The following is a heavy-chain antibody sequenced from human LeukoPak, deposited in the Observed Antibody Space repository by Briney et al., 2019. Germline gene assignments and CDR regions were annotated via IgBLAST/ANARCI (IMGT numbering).Heavy chain of an antibody. J-gene: IGHJ5*02. V-gene: IGHV1-18*01. CDR1: GYTFTSYG. D-gene: IGHD6-13*01. CDR3: ARERAAAGTS. CDR2: ISAYNGNT. Sequence: GASVKVSCKASGYTFTSYGFSWVRQAPGQGLEWMGWISAYNGNTNYAQKFQGRVTITADESTSTAYMELSSLRSEDTAVYYCARERAAAGTSWGQGTLVTVSS.